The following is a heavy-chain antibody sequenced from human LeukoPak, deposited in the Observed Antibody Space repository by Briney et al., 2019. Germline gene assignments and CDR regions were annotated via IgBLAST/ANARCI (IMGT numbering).Heavy chain of an antibody. CDR2: ISSSSSYI. Sequence: GGSLRLSCAASGFTFSSYSMNWVRQAPGKGLEWVSSISSSSSYIYYAGSVKDRFTISRDNAKNSLYLQMNSLRAEDTAVYYCARDRVLGFQHWGQGTLVTVSS. CDR3: ARDRVLGFQH. D-gene: IGHD6-6*01. J-gene: IGHJ1*01. CDR1: GFTFSSYS. V-gene: IGHV3-21*01.